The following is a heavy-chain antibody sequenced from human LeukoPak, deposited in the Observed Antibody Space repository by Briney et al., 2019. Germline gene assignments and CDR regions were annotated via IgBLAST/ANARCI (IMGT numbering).Heavy chain of an antibody. Sequence: GGSLRLSCAASGFTFSSYSMNWVRQATGKGLEWVSAIGTAGDTYYPGSVKGRFTISRENAKNSLYLQMNSLRAGDTAVYYCARYSSSSSFDYWGQGTLVTVSS. CDR2: IGTAGDT. D-gene: IGHD6-13*01. CDR1: GFTFSSYS. CDR3: ARYSSSSSFDY. J-gene: IGHJ4*02. V-gene: IGHV3-13*01.